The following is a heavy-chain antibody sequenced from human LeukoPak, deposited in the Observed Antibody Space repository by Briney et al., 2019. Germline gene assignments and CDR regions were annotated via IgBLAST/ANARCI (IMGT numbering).Heavy chain of an antibody. CDR1: GFTFSSYW. J-gene: IGHJ5*02. CDR3: ARVWHSSGWTNWFDP. D-gene: IGHD6-19*01. Sequence: GGSLRLSCAASGFTFSSYWMSWVRQAPGKGLEWVANIKQDGSEKYYVDSVKGRFTISRDNAKNSLYLQMNSLRAEDTAVYYCARVWHSSGWTNWFDPWGQGTLVTVSS. CDR2: IKQDGSEK. V-gene: IGHV3-7*01.